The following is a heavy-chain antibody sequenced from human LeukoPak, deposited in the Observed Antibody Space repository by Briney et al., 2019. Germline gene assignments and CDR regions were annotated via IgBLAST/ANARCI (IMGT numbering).Heavy chain of an antibody. CDR3: ARETTTVTTDGGYFDY. J-gene: IGHJ4*02. CDR2: IYYSGST. D-gene: IGHD4-17*01. V-gene: IGHV4-59*01. Sequence: SETLSLTCTVSGGSISSYYWSWIRQPPGKGLEWFGYIYYSGSTNYNPSLKSRVTISVDTSKNQFSLKLSSVTAADTAVYYCARETTTVTTDGGYFDYWGQGTLVTVSS. CDR1: GGSISSYY.